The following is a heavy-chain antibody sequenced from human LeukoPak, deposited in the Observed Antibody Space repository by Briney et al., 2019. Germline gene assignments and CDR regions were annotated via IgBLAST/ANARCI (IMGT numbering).Heavy chain of an antibody. D-gene: IGHD3-16*02. J-gene: IGHJ3*02. CDR2: IYYSGST. Sequence: SETLSLTCTVSGDSISSSSYYWGWIRQPPGKGLEWIGSIYYSGSTYYNPSLKSRVTISVDTSKDQFSLKLTSVTAADTAVYYCARVSRGRYLFDIWGQGTMVTVSS. V-gene: IGHV4-39*07. CDR3: ARVSRGRYLFDI. CDR1: GDSISSSSYY.